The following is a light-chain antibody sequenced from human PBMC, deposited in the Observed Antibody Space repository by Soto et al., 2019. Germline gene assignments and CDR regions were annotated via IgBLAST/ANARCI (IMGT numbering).Light chain of an antibody. Sequence: QSALTQPASVSGSPGQSITISCTGTSSDVGGYNYVSWHQQHPGKAPKLMIYDVSNRPSGVSNRFSGSKSGNTASLTISGLQAEDEADYYCSSYISSTFVLFGGGTKVTVL. V-gene: IGLV2-14*01. CDR2: DVS. CDR3: SSYISSTFVL. CDR1: SSDVGGYNY. J-gene: IGLJ2*01.